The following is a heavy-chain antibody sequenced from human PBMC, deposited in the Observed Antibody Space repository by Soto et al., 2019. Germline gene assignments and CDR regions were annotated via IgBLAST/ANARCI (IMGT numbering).Heavy chain of an antibody. V-gene: IGHV3-23*01. CDR1: GFAFSSYA. CDR2: ISGSGVST. Sequence: PGGSLRLSCAASGFAFSSYALSWVRQAPGKGLEWVSYISGSGVSTHYADSVRGRFTISRDNSKNTLYLQMNSLRAEDTAVYYCAKDVAVSSSWPSHGMDVWGQGTTVTVSS. J-gene: IGHJ6*02. CDR3: AKDVAVSSSWPSHGMDV. D-gene: IGHD6-13*01.